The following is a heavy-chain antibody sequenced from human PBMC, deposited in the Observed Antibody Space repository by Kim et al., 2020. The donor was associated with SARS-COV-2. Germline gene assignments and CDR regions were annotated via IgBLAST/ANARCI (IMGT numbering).Heavy chain of an antibody. CDR3: ARDRDYDILTGYHRIYY. Sequence: GGSLRLSCAASGFTFSSYAMHWVRQAPGKGLEWVAVISYDGSNKYYADSVKGRFTISRDNSKNTLYLQMNSLRAEDTAVYYCARDRDYDILTGYHRIYY. J-gene: IGHJ6*01. D-gene: IGHD3-9*01. CDR2: ISYDGSNK. CDR1: GFTFSSYA. V-gene: IGHV3-30*04.